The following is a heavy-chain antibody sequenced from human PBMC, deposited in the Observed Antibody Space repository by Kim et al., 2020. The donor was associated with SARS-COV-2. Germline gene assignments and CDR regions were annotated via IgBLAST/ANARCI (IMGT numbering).Heavy chain of an antibody. V-gene: IGHV3-53*01. Sequence: GGSLRLSCAASDFTVNNNYMNWVRQAPGKGLEWVSGIKSGDTIHYADSVKGRFIISRDDSKNTVFLQMNSLRADDTAVYYCARVPLVMTFGGETDNVDVWGQGTTVTVSS. CDR2: IKSGDTI. CDR1: DFTVNNNY. J-gene: IGHJ6*02. CDR3: ARVPLVMTFGGETDNVDV. D-gene: IGHD3-16*01.